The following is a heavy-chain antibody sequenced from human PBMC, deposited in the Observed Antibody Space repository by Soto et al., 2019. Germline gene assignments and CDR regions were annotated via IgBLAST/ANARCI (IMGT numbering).Heavy chain of an antibody. J-gene: IGHJ5*02. CDR1: GGSIRSYY. CDR2: IYYSGST. CDR3: ARATIVLVPAAMVSHWFDP. V-gene: IGHV4-59*08. Sequence: SETLSLTCTVSGGSIRSYYWNWIRQPPGKGLEWIGYIYYSGSTYYNPSLKSRVTISVDTSKNQFSLKLSSVTAADTAVYYCARATIVLVPAAMVSHWFDPWGQGTLVTVSS. D-gene: IGHD2-2*01.